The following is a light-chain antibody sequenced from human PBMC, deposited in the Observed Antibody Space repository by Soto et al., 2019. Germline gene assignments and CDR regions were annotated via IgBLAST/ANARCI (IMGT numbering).Light chain of an antibody. Sequence: QSALTQPASVSGSPGQSITISCTGTSSDVGAYNLVSWYQQHPGTAPKLFIFDVSDRPSGVSDRFSGSKSGNTASLTISGLQDEDEASYYCRSYTNTSTLVFGGGTKVTVL. J-gene: IGLJ3*02. CDR2: DVS. CDR1: SSDVGAYNL. CDR3: RSYTNTSTLV. V-gene: IGLV2-14*02.